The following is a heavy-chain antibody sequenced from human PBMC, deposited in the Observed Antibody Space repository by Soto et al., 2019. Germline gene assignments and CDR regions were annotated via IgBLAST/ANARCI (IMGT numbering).Heavy chain of an antibody. CDR1: GFPFSTYA. V-gene: IGHV3-48*02. CDR2: INSDSTTT. Sequence: DVHLVESGGGLVQPGGSLRLSCAVSGFPFSTYAMHWVRQAPGKGLEWISYINSDSTTTFHADSVKGRFTVSRDNAKNSLYLQMSSLRHEDTAVYSCARDLSHWGQGTLVTVSS. J-gene: IGHJ4*02. CDR3: ARDLSH.